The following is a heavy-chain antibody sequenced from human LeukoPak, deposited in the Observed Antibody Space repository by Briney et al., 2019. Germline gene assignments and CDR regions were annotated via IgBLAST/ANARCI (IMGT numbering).Heavy chain of an antibody. CDR2: INPSGGST. V-gene: IGHV1-46*01. Sequence: ASVKVSCKASGYTFTSYYMHWVRQAPGQGLEWMGIINPSGGSTRYAQKFQGRVTMTRDTSTSTVYMELSSMRSEDTAVYYCARGRVPVTTSDYWGQGTLVTVSS. D-gene: IGHD4-17*01. J-gene: IGHJ4*02. CDR1: GYTFTSYY. CDR3: ARGRVPVTTSDY.